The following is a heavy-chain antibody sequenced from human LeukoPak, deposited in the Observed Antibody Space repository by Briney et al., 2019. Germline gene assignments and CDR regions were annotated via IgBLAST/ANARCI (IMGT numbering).Heavy chain of an antibody. V-gene: IGHV4-59*01. J-gene: IGHJ5*02. Sequence: SETLSLTCTVSGGSISSYYWSWIRQPPGKGLEWFGYIYYSGSTNYNPSLKSRVTISVDTSKNQFSLKLSSVTAADTAVYYCARDKASLQSGNWFDPWGQGTLVTVSS. CDR1: GGSISSYY. D-gene: IGHD3-10*01. CDR2: IYYSGST. CDR3: ARDKASLQSGNWFDP.